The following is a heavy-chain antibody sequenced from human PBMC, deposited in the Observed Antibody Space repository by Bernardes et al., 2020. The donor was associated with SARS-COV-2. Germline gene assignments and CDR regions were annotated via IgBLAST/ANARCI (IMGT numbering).Heavy chain of an antibody. Sequence: GGSLRLSCAASGFTFSSYEMNWVRQAPGKGLEWVSYISSSGSTIYYADSVKGRFTISRDNAKNSLYLQMNSLRAVDTAVYYCARGYSRSPFDYWGQGTLVTVSS. CDR2: ISSSGSTI. D-gene: IGHD6-13*01. J-gene: IGHJ4*02. CDR1: GFTFSSYE. CDR3: ARGYSRSPFDY. V-gene: IGHV3-48*03.